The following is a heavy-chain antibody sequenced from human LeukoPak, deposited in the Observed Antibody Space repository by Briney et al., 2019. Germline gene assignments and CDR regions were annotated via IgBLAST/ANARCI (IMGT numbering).Heavy chain of an antibody. CDR1: GYTFTGYY. J-gene: IGHJ6*03. D-gene: IGHD6-19*01. Sequence: ASVKVSCKASGYTFTGYYMHWVRQAPGQGLEWMGWINPNSGGTNYAQKFQGRVTMTRDTSISTAYMELSRLRSDDTAVYYCARVVGSSDSKIYYYYMDVWGKGTTVTISS. V-gene: IGHV1-2*02. CDR3: ARVVGSSDSKIYYYYMDV. CDR2: INPNSGGT.